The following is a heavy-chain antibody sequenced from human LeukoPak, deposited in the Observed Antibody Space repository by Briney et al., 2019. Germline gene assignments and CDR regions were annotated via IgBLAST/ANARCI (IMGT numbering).Heavy chain of an antibody. D-gene: IGHD1-26*01. CDR2: INYSGGT. CDR1: GGSFSGYY. V-gene: IGHV4-34*01. CDR3: ARVWRELPIPYFDY. Sequence: PSETLSLTCAVYGGSFSGYYWTWIRQPPGKGLEWIGEINYSGGTNHHPSLKSRVTISLDTSKNQFSLNLTSVTAADTAVYYCARVWRELPIPYFDYWGQGTLVTVSS. J-gene: IGHJ4*02.